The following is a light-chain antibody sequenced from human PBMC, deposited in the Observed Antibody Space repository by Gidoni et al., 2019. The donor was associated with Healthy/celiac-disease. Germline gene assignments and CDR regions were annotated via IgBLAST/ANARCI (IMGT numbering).Light chain of an antibody. CDR1: QSVSSY. V-gene: IGKV3-11*01. CDR2: EAS. Sequence: EIVLTQSPATLSLSPVESATLSCRASQSVSSYLAWYQQKPGQAPRLLIYEASNRATGIPARFSGSGSGTDFTLTISSLEPEDVAVYYCQQRSNWPPTFGQGTKLEIK. CDR3: QQRSNWPPT. J-gene: IGKJ2*01.